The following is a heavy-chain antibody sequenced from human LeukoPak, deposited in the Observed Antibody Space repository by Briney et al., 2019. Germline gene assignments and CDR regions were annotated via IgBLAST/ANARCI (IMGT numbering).Heavy chain of an antibody. V-gene: IGHV4-4*07. CDR3: ARGLGGASYYMDV. J-gene: IGHJ6*03. CDR1: GGSISSYY. D-gene: IGHD3-9*01. Sequence: SETLSLTCTVSGGSISSYYWSWIRQPAGKGLEYIGRVYNDGSINYNPSLKSRVTMPIDTAKNQFSLKLTSVTAADTAMYYCARGLGGASYYMDVWGKGTTVTISS. CDR2: VYNDGSI.